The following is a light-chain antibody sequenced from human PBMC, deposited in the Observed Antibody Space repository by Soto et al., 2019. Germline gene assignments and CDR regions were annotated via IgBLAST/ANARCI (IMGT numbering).Light chain of an antibody. J-gene: IGKJ1*01. CDR3: QQYRSLPWT. V-gene: IGKV3-15*01. CDR1: QSVSSN. CDR2: GAS. Sequence: ILMTKSPAPLSVSPGERATPSCRASQSVSSNLAWYQQKPGQAPRLLIYGASTRATGIPARFSDSGSGTEFTLTISSLQSEDFAVYYCQQYRSLPWTFCQGTMVDIK.